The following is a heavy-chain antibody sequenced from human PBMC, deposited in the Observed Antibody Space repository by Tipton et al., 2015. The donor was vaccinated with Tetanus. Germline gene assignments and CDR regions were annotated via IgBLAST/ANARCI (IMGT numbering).Heavy chain of an antibody. J-gene: IGHJ5*02. CDR2: ISHSATT. V-gene: IGHV4-39*01. CDR3: ARHVGGYGSPPHDL. CDR1: GGSISTKTYY. D-gene: IGHD3-10*01. Sequence: LRLSCFVSGGSISTKTYYWGWIRQTPGKGLEWIASISHSATTFYNPSLKSRVTMSVDPSKNQFSVGLSSVTAADTGVYYCARHVGGYGSPPHDLWGQGTLVTVSS.